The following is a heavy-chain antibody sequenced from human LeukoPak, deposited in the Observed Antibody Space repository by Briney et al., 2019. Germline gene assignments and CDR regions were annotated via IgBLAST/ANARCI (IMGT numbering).Heavy chain of an antibody. CDR1: GGSTSSSNYY. Sequence: SETLSLTCTVSGGSTSSSNYYWNWIRQPAGKGLEWIGRIYTSGNTNYNPSLKSRVTISVDTSKNQFSLKLSSVTAADTAVYYCARDENSTPLREEGYFDLWGRGTLVTVSS. CDR3: ARDENSTPLREEGYFDL. D-gene: IGHD6-6*01. J-gene: IGHJ2*01. V-gene: IGHV4-61*02. CDR2: IYTSGNT.